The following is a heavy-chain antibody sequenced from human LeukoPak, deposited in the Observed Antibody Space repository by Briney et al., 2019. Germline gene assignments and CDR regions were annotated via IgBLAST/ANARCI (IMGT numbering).Heavy chain of an antibody. J-gene: IGHJ4*02. CDR3: AKGGSGSGWNYFDY. D-gene: IGHD6-19*01. CDR2: IWYDGSNK. Sequence: GGSLRLSCAASGFTFSSYGMHWVRQAPGKGLEWVAVIWYDGSNKYYADSVKGRFTISRDNSKNTLYLQMNSLRAEDTAVYYCAKGGSGSGWNYFDYWGQGTLVTVSS. CDR1: GFTFSSYG. V-gene: IGHV3-30*02.